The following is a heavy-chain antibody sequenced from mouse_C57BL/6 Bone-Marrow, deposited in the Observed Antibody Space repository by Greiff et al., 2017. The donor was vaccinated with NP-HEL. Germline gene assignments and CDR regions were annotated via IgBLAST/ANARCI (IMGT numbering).Heavy chain of an antibody. V-gene: IGHV14-4*01. CDR2: IDPENGDT. CDR1: GFNIKDDY. Sequence: VQLNQSGAELVRPGASVKLSCTASGFNIKDDYMHWVKQRPEQGLEWIGWIDPENGDTEYASKFQGKATITADTSSNTAYLQLSSLTSEDTAVYYCTYYDLYYFDYWGQGTTLTVSS. J-gene: IGHJ2*01. D-gene: IGHD2-4*01. CDR3: TYYDLYYFDY.